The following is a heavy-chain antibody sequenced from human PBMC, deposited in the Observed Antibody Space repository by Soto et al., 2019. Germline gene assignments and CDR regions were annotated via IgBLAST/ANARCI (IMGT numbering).Heavy chain of an antibody. CDR3: AKAPNYDFWSDLRHDP. Sequence: GGSLRLSCAASGFTFSSYAMSWVRQAPGKGLEWVSAISGSGGSTYYADSVKGRFTISRDNSKNTLYLQMNSLRAEDTAVYYCAKAPNYDFWSDLRHDPWGQGTLVTVSS. D-gene: IGHD3-3*01. CDR2: ISGSGGST. CDR1: GFTFSSYA. J-gene: IGHJ5*02. V-gene: IGHV3-23*01.